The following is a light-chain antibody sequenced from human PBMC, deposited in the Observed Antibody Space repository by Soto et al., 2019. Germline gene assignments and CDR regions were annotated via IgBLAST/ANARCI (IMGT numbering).Light chain of an antibody. J-gene: IGKJ1*01. Sequence: AIRLTQAPSAFSASTGDRVAITCRASQGISSYLAWYQQKPGKAPKLLIYAASTLQSGVPSRFSGSGSGTEFTLTISCLQSEDFATCYCQQYYSYPQTFGQGTKVDIK. CDR2: AAS. CDR3: QQYYSYPQT. V-gene: IGKV1-8*01. CDR1: QGISSY.